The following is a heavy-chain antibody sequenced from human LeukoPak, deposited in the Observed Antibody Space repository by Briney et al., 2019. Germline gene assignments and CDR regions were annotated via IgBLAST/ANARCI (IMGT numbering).Heavy chain of an antibody. D-gene: IGHD6-19*01. V-gene: IGHV3-48*01. Sequence: GGSLRLSCAGSGFTFSTYSMNWVRLASGKGLAWVSYISPTSGTIYYTDSVKGRFTISRDNAKNSLYLQMNSLTVEDTAVYYCARGSSSGWYYSHMDVWGKGTTVIVSS. CDR1: GFTFSTYS. CDR2: ISPTSGTI. J-gene: IGHJ6*03. CDR3: ARGSSSGWYYSHMDV.